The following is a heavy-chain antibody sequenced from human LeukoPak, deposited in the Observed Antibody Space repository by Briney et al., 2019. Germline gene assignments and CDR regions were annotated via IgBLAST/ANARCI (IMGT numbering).Heavy chain of an antibody. J-gene: IGHJ6*03. Sequence: GASVKVSCKASGYTFTAYYMHWVRQAPGQGLEWMGWINPHTGGTNYAQKFQGRVTMTRDTSISTAYMELSRLRSDDTAVYYCARRYSGYGYAEKYYNYYMDVWGKGTTVTISS. V-gene: IGHV1-2*02. CDR1: GYTFTAYY. D-gene: IGHD5-12*01. CDR2: INPHTGGT. CDR3: ARRYSGYGYAEKYYNYYMDV.